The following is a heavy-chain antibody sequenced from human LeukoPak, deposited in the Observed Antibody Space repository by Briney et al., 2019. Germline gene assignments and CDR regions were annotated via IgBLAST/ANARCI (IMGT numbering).Heavy chain of an antibody. Sequence: SETLSLTCTVSGGSISSCYWSWIRQPAGKGLEWIGRIYTSGSTNYNPSLKSRVTMSVDTSKNQFSLKLSSVTAADTAVYYCARGKLGYCSSTSCYYFDYWGQGTLVTVSS. V-gene: IGHV4-4*07. CDR3: ARGKLGYCSSTSCYYFDY. J-gene: IGHJ4*02. CDR2: IYTSGST. D-gene: IGHD2-2*01. CDR1: GGSISSCY.